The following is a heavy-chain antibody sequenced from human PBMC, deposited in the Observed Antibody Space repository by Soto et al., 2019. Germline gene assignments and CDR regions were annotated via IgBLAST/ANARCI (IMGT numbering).Heavy chain of an antibody. CDR2: ISSSSSYI. CDR1: GFTFSSYS. CDR3: AREGIAVAGYYFDY. D-gene: IGHD6-19*01. V-gene: IGHV3-21*01. J-gene: IGHJ4*02. Sequence: EVQLVESGGGVVKPGGSLRLSCAASGFTFSSYSMNWVRQAPGKGLEWVSSISSSSSYIYYADSVKGRFTISRDNAKNSLYLQMNSLRAEDTAVYYCAREGIAVAGYYFDYWGQGTLVTVSS.